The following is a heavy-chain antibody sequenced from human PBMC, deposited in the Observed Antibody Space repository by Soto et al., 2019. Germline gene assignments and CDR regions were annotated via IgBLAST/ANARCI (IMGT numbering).Heavy chain of an antibody. CDR2: IIPILGIA. D-gene: IGHD1-1*01. CDR3: ARAKNGRISEY. V-gene: IGHV1-69*02. CDR1: GGTFSSYT. J-gene: IGHJ4*02. Sequence: SVKVSCKASGGTFSSYTISWVRQAPGQGLEWMGRIIPILGIANYAQKFQGRVTITADKSTSTAYMELSSLRSEDTAVYYCARAKNGRISEYWGQGTLVTVSS.